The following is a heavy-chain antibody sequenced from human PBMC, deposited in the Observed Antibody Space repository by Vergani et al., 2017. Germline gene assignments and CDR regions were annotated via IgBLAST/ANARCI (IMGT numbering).Heavy chain of an antibody. CDR1: GGSISSSSYY. Sequence: QLQLQESGPGLVKPSETLSLTCTVSGGSISSSSYYCGWLRQPPGKGLEWIGSIYYSGSTYYNPSLKSRVTISVDTSKNQFSLKLSSVTAADTAVYYCARATVDYYDSSGYGVADAFDIWGQGTMVTVSS. V-gene: IGHV4-39*07. CDR2: IYYSGST. J-gene: IGHJ3*02. CDR3: ARATVDYYDSSGYGVADAFDI. D-gene: IGHD3-22*01.